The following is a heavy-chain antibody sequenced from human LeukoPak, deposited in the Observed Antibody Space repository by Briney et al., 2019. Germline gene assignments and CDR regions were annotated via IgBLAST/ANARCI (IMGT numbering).Heavy chain of an antibody. CDR2: ISSSGSTI. Sequence: PGGSLRLSCAASGFTFSSYEMNWVRQAPGKGLEWVSYISSSGSTIYYADSVKGRFTISRDNAKNSLYLQMNSLRAEDTAVYYCARSDYDSSGYGHFDYWGQGTLVTVS. CDR3: ARSDYDSSGYGHFDY. D-gene: IGHD3-22*01. J-gene: IGHJ4*02. V-gene: IGHV3-48*03. CDR1: GFTFSSYE.